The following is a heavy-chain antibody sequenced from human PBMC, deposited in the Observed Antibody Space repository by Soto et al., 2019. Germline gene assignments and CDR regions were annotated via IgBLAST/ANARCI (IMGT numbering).Heavy chain of an antibody. D-gene: IGHD4-4*01. V-gene: IGHV3-30-3*01. J-gene: IGHJ6*02. CDR1: GFTFSSYA. Sequence: PGGSLRLSCAASGFTFSSYAMHWVRQAPGKGLEWVAVISYDGSNKYYADSVKGRFTISRDNSKNTLYLQMNSLRAEDTAVYYCAREKGVPYSNPTADYYYYYGMDVWGQGTLVTVSS. CDR2: ISYDGSNK. CDR3: AREKGVPYSNPTADYYYYYGMDV.